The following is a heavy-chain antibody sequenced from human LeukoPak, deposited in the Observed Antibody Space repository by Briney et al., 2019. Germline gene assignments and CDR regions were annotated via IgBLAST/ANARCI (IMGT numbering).Heavy chain of an antibody. Sequence: PGGSLRLSCAASGFTFSSYAMHWVRQAPGKGLEWVAVISYDGSNKYYADSVKGRFTISRDNPKNTLYLQMNSLRAEDTAVYYCARDLKVRGAAATLGYWGQGTLVTVSS. D-gene: IGHD6-13*01. J-gene: IGHJ4*02. CDR1: GFTFSSYA. V-gene: IGHV3-30-3*01. CDR2: ISYDGSNK. CDR3: ARDLKVRGAAATLGY.